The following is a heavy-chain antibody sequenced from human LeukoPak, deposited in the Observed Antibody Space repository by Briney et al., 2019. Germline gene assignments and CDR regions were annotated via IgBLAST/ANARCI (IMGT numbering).Heavy chain of an antibody. J-gene: IGHJ4*02. D-gene: IGHD3-16*02. V-gene: IGHV3-74*01. CDR1: GFPFSNYW. Sequence: GGSLRLSCAASGFPFSNYWMHWVRQAPGKGLVWVSRVNSDGSTTNYADSVKGRFTISRDNSKNTLYLQMNSLRAEDTAVYYCARVRFMITFGGVIPNYFDYWGQGTLVTVSS. CDR2: VNSDGSTT. CDR3: ARVRFMITFGGVIPNYFDY.